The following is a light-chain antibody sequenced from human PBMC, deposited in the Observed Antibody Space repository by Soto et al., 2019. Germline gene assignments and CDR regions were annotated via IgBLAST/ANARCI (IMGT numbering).Light chain of an antibody. CDR2: GNS. CDR3: QSYDSYRTWV. V-gene: IGLV1-40*01. J-gene: IGLJ3*02. CDR1: GTNIGAGFD. Sequence: QSVLTQPPSVSGAPGQRVTISCTGSGTNIGAGFDVHWYQQFPGTAPKLLIYGNSNRPSGVPDRFSGSKSGTSASLAITGLQTEDEADYYCQSYDSYRTWVFGGGTKVTVL.